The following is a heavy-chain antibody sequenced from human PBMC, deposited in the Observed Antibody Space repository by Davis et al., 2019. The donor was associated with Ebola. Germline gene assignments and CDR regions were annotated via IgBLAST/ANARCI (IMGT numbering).Heavy chain of an antibody. D-gene: IGHD6-6*01. CDR3: ARGGSSSFYYYGMDV. V-gene: IGHV3-11*06. J-gene: IGHJ6*02. CDR2: ISSSSSYT. Sequence: GESLKISCAASGFTFSDYYMSWIRQAPGKGLEWVSYISSSSSYTNYADSVKGRFTISRDNAKNSLYLQMNSLRAEDTAVYYCARGGSSSFYYYGMDVWGQGTTVTVSS. CDR1: GFTFSDYY.